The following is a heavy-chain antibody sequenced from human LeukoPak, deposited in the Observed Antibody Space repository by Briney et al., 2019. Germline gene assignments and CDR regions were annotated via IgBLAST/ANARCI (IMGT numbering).Heavy chain of an antibody. CDR2: IRNKANSYIT. Sequence: GGSLRLSCAASGFTFSDHYMDWVRQAPGKGLEWVSRIRNKANSYITEYAASVKGRFAISRDDSKNSVFLQLNSLKTEDTAVYYCTRVNLRTGERFFDYWGQGALVTVSS. CDR1: GFTFSDHY. V-gene: IGHV3-72*01. D-gene: IGHD7-27*01. J-gene: IGHJ4*02. CDR3: TRVNLRTGERFFDY.